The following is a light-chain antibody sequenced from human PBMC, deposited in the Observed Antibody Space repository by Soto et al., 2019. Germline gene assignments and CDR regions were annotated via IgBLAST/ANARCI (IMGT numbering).Light chain of an antibody. Sequence: EIVMTQSPATLSVSPGERVTLSCRASQSVDSHLVWYQQRPGQAPRLLIFGASNRATGIPARFSGSGSGTDFTLAISRLEPDDFAVYYCQQRNDWPITFGQGTRLEIK. CDR3: QQRNDWPIT. CDR2: GAS. V-gene: IGKV3-11*01. CDR1: QSVDSH. J-gene: IGKJ5*01.